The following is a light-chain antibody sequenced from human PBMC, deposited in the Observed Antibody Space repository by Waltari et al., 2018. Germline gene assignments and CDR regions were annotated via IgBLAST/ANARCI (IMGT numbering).Light chain of an antibody. J-gene: IGKJ4*01. CDR1: QGINKE. CDR2: AAS. Sequence: DIQMTQSPSSLSASVGDTVTITCRASQGINKELDWYQQKPGKAPTLLIYAASSLQTGVSSRFSGSGSGTDYTLTISSLQPEDVATYYCLQDYTTPLTFGGGTRVEIK. CDR3: LQDYTTPLT. V-gene: IGKV1-27*01.